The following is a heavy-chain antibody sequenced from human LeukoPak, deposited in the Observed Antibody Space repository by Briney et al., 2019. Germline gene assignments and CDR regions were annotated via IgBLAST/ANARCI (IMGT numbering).Heavy chain of an antibody. CDR2: VRYDESTK. Sequence: GGSLRLSCAASGFTFSNYGMHWVRQAPGRGLEWVAFVRYDESTKFYADSVKGRFTISRDNSKTTLYLQMNSLRAEDTAVYYCAKDIPAAYFDYWGQGTLVTVSS. J-gene: IGHJ4*02. D-gene: IGHD2-2*01. CDR1: GFTFSNYG. V-gene: IGHV3-30*02. CDR3: AKDIPAAYFDY.